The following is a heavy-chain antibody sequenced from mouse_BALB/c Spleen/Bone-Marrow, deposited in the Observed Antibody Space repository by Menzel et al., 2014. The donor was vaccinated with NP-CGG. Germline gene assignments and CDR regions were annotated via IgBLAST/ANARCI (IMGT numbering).Heavy chain of an antibody. V-gene: IGHV14-3*02. Sequence: VLLQQSGAELVKPGASVKLSCTASGFNITDTYMHWVKQRPEQGLEWIGRIDPANAYTKYDPKFQGKATITADTSSNXXXXXLSSPTSEDTAGYYCARWEYYAMDYWGQGTTVTVSS. D-gene: IGHD4-1*01. CDR3: ARWEYYAMDY. CDR2: IDPANAYT. J-gene: IGHJ4*01. CDR1: GFNITDTY.